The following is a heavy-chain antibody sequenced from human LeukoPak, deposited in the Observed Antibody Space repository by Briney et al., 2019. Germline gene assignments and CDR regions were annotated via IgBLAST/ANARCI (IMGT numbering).Heavy chain of an antibody. CDR1: VGSLSSHF. V-gene: IGHV4-59*11. D-gene: IGHD1-26*01. CDR2: IHYSGST. J-gene: IGHJ4*02. CDR3: ARDGYSGSSLFDY. Sequence: SETLSLTCTVSVGSLSSHFWSWIRQPPGKGLEWIGYIHYSGSTNYNPSLKSRVTISVDTSKNQFSLRLSSVTAADTAVYYCARDGYSGSSLFDYWGQGTLVTVSS.